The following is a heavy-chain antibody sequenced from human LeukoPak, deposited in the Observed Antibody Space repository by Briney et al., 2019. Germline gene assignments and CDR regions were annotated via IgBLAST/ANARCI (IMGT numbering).Heavy chain of an antibody. Sequence: ASVKVSCKASGYTFTGYYMHWVRQAPGQGLEWMGWINPNSGGTNYAQKLQGRVTMTTDTSTSTAYMELRSLRSDDTAVYYCARVSPRITIFGVVSGRPFFDYWGQGTLVTVSS. V-gene: IGHV1-2*02. J-gene: IGHJ4*02. CDR3: ARVSPRITIFGVVSGRPFFDY. CDR1: GYTFTGYY. CDR2: INPNSGGT. D-gene: IGHD3-3*01.